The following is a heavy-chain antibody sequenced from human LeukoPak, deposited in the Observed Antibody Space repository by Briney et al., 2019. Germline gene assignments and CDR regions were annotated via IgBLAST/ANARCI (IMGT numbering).Heavy chain of an antibody. CDR3: AKLWVWEILGGFDY. CDR2: ISGSGGTT. V-gene: IGHV3-23*01. Sequence: SGGSLRLSCAASGFTFSSYAMSWVRQAPGKGLEWVSVISGSGGTTYYAGSVKGRFTISRDNSKNTLYLQMNSLRAEDTAVYYCAKLWVWEILGGFDYWGQGTLVTVSS. J-gene: IGHJ4*02. D-gene: IGHD1-26*01. CDR1: GFTFSSYA.